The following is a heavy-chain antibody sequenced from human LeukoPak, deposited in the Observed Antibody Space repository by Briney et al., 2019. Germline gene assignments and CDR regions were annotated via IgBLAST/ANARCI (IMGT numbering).Heavy chain of an antibody. J-gene: IGHJ6*02. CDR2: ISSISDYI. CDR3: ARSRSVSNYKGMDV. Sequence: GGCLRLSCPASGFTFSDYSMSWVRPAPGKGLEWVSSISSISDYIYYADSVKSRFTISRDNARNSLYLQMNSLRAEDTAVYYCARSRSVSNYKGMDVWGQGNTVTVSS. V-gene: IGHV3-21*01. CDR1: GFTFSDYS. D-gene: IGHD5/OR15-5a*01.